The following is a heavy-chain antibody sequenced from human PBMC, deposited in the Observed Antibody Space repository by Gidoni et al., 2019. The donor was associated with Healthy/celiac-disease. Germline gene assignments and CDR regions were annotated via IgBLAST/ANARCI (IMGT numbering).Heavy chain of an antibody. Sequence: EVQLVEFGGGLVQPGGSLRLSCAASGFTFSSYDMHWVRQATGKGLEWVSSIGTAGDTYYPGSVKGRFTISRENAKNSLYLQMNSLRAGDTAVYYCARERPTYYGMDVWGQGTTVTVSS. J-gene: IGHJ6*02. CDR1: GFTFSSYD. CDR3: ARERPTYYGMDV. CDR2: IGTAGDT. V-gene: IGHV3-13*01.